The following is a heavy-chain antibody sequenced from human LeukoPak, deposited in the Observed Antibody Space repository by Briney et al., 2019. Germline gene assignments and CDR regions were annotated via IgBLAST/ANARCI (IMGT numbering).Heavy chain of an antibody. CDR2: ISYDGSNK. CDR1: GFTFSSYG. V-gene: IGHV3-30*03. D-gene: IGHD6-19*01. Sequence: SGRSLRLSCAASGFTFSSYGMHWVRQAPGKGLEWVAVISYDGSNKYYADSVKGRFTISRDNSKNTLYLQMNSLRAEDTAVYYCARRWYSSGWDSFDYWGQGTLVTVSS. CDR3: ARRWYSSGWDSFDY. J-gene: IGHJ4*02.